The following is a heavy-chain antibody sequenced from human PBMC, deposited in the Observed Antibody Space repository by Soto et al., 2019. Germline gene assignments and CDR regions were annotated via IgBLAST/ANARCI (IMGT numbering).Heavy chain of an antibody. Sequence: SGPTLVNPTQTLTLTCTFSGFSLSTSGMCVSWIRHPPGKALEWLALIDWDDDKYYSTSLKTRLTISKDTSKNQVVLTMTNMDPVDTATYYCARISSSSDYYYYYGMDVWGQGTTVTVSS. CDR1: GFSLSTSGMC. D-gene: IGHD6-6*01. J-gene: IGHJ6*02. CDR2: IDWDDDK. CDR3: ARISSSSDYYYYYGMDV. V-gene: IGHV2-70*01.